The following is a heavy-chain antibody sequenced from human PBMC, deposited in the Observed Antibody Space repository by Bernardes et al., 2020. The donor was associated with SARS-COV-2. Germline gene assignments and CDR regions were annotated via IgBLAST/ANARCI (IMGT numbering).Heavy chain of an antibody. Sequence: ASVKVSCKASGYTFTSHGISWVRQAPGQGLEWMGWISAYNGNTNYAQKLQGRVTMTTDTSTSTAYMELRSLRSDDTAVYYCARDYYGSGSSYAFDIWGQGTMVTVSS. D-gene: IGHD3-10*01. CDR3: ARDYYGSGSSYAFDI. CDR1: GYTFTSHG. J-gene: IGHJ3*02. CDR2: ISAYNGNT. V-gene: IGHV1-18*01.